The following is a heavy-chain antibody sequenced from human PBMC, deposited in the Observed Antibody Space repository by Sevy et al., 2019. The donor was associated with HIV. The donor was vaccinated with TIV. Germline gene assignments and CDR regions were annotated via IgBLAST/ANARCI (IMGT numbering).Heavy chain of an antibody. CDR2: VTTDVANT. CDR3: ARDGVYATPFDS. D-gene: IGHD2-8*01. V-gene: IGHV3-74*01. CDR1: GFTFSAYW. Sequence: GGSLRLSCAASGFTFSAYWIHWVRQAPGKGLVWVSRVTTDVANTAFAESVRGRFTISRDNAKNTVYLQMNSLRAEDTAVYYCARDGVYATPFDSWGQGTLVTVSS. J-gene: IGHJ4*02.